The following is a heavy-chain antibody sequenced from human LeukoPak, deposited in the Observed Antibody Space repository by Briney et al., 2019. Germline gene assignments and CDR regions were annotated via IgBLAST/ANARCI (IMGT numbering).Heavy chain of an antibody. CDR2: FDPGDGET. J-gene: IGHJ6*04. CDR3: ATDRRGSGSSNYYGMDV. D-gene: IGHD3-10*01. Sequence: ASVKVSCKVSGYTLTELSMHWVRQAPGKGLEWMGGFDPGDGETIYAQKFQGRVTMTEDTSTDTAYMELSSLRSEDTAVYYCATDRRGSGSSNYYGMDVWGKGTTVTVSS. CDR1: GYTLTELS. V-gene: IGHV1-24*01.